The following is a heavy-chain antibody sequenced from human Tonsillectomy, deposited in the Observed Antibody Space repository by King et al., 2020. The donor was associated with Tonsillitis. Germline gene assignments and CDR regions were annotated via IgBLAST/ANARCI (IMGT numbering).Heavy chain of an antibody. V-gene: IGHV4-30-2*01. Sequence: QLQESGSGLVKPSQTLSLTCAVSGGPISSGGYSWSWIRQPPGKGLQWIGDIYHSGSTHYNPSLKSRVAISVDRSKNQFSLKLSSVTAADTSVYFCAREGPGTPGSFDFWGQGTMVTVSS. CDR3: AREGPGTPGSFDF. J-gene: IGHJ3*01. CDR1: GGPISSGGYS. D-gene: IGHD3-9*01. CDR2: IYHSGST.